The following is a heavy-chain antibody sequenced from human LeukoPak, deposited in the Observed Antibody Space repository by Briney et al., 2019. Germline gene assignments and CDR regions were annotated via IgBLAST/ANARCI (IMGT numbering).Heavy chain of an antibody. CDR3: AREDSSGWYS. D-gene: IGHD6-19*01. CDR2: ISWNSGSI. V-gene: IGHV3-9*01. CDR1: GFTFDDYA. Sequence: GGSLRLSCAASGFTFDDYAMHWVRQAPGKGLEWVSGISWNSGSIGYADSVKGRFTISRDNAKNSLYLQMNSLRAEDTAVYYCAREDSSGWYSWGQGTLVTVSS. J-gene: IGHJ5*02.